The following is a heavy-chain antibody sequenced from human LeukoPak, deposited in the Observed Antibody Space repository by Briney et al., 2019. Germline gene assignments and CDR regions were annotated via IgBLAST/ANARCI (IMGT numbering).Heavy chain of an antibody. J-gene: IGHJ4*02. D-gene: IGHD1-1*01. Sequence: VASVTVSCKASGYTFTGYYMHWVRQAPGQGLEWMGWINPNSGGTNYAQKFQGRVTMTRGTSISTAYMELSRLRSDDTAVYYCASDKLEPYGGGYWGQGTLVTVSS. CDR2: INPNSGGT. CDR1: GYTFTGYY. V-gene: IGHV1-2*02. CDR3: ASDKLEPYGGGY.